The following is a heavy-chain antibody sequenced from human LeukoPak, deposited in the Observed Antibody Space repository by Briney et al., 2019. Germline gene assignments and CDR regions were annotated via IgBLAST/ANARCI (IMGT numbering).Heavy chain of an antibody. CDR2: IYYSGTT. V-gene: IGHV4-39*01. CDR3: ARYAGYSSSEVYP. CDR1: GGSISSSSYY. Sequence: PSETLSLTRAVSGGSISSSSYYCGWISQPPGKGLEWIGSIYYSGTTYYNPSLKSRVTISVDTSKNQFSLKLSSVTAADTAVYYCARYAGYSSSEVYPWGQGTLVTVSS. D-gene: IGHD6-6*01. J-gene: IGHJ5*02.